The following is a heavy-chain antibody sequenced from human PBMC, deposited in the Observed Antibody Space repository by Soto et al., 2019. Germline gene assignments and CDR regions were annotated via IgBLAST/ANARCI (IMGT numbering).Heavy chain of an antibody. Sequence: GQSLRLSWAASGVMFRNYAMSLVRQAPGKGLEWVSTISGNGGSTYYADSVKGRFTISRDNSKNTLFLQMNSLRAEDTAVYYCSIMPLAISCFDYRGKGTLVTV. CDR3: SIMPLAISCFDY. J-gene: IGHJ4*02. CDR2: ISGNGGST. CDR1: GVMFRNYA. D-gene: IGHD2-2*01. V-gene: IGHV3-23*01.